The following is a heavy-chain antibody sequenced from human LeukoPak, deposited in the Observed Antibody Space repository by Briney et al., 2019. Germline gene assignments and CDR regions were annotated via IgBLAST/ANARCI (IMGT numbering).Heavy chain of an antibody. Sequence: PGESLKISCKGSGYSFTSYWIGWVRQVPGKGLEWMGIIYPGDSDTRYSPSFQGQVTISADKSISTAYLQWSSLKASDTAMYYCARTYYYDSSGYYSYYFDYWGQGTLVTVSS. CDR2: IYPGDSDT. J-gene: IGHJ4*02. CDR3: ARTYYYDSSGYYSYYFDY. CDR1: GYSFTSYW. V-gene: IGHV5-51*01. D-gene: IGHD3-22*01.